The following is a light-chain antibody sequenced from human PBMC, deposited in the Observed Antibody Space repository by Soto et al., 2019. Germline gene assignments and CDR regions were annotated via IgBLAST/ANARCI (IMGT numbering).Light chain of an antibody. J-gene: IGLJ1*01. CDR1: SSDVGGYKF. CDR3: SSYTTSSTLEV. CDR2: EVN. V-gene: IGLV2-14*01. Sequence: QSVLTQPASVSGSPGQSITISCTGTSSDVGGYKFVSWYQQHPGKAPKLMIYEVNNRPSGVSNRFSGSKSGNTASLTISGLQAEDEADYYCSSYTTSSTLEVFGTGTKVT.